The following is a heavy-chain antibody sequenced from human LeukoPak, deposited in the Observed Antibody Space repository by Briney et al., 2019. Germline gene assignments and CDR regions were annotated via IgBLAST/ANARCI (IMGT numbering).Heavy chain of an antibody. V-gene: IGHV4-34*01. CDR3: AKGGPGDGNWFDL. CDR2: INHSGST. D-gene: IGHD2-21*02. J-gene: IGHJ5*02. CDR1: GGSFGGYY. Sequence: SETLSLTCAVYGGSFGGYYWSWIRQPPGKGLEWIGEINHSGSTNYNPSLKSRVTISVDTSKNQFSLKLSSVTAADTAVYYCAKGGPGDGNWFDLWGQGTLVTVSS.